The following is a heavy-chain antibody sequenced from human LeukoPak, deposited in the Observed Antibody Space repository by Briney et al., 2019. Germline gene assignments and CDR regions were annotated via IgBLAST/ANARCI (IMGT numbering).Heavy chain of an antibody. J-gene: IGHJ4*02. CDR3: AKVRDSNPYFDY. Sequence: GGSLRLSCAASGFTFANYAMSWVRQAPGKEREWVSGTSGSFSSAYYEDSVKGRFTISRDNSENTLYLQMNSLRAEDTAIYYCAKVRDSNPYFDYWGQGTLVTVSS. CDR1: GFTFANYA. CDR2: TSGSFSSA. D-gene: IGHD4-11*01. V-gene: IGHV3-23*01.